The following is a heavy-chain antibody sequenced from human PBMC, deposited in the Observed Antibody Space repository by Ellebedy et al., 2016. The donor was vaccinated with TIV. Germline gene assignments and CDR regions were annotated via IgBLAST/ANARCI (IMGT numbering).Heavy chain of an antibody. J-gene: IGHJ3*02. V-gene: IGHV3-48*02. D-gene: IGHD1-26*01. CDR3: ARRGNYVGDAFDI. CDR1: GFTFSTYS. Sequence: GGSLRPSXAASGFTFSTYSMNWVRQAPGKGLEWLAFSVGIGTTKYYADSVNGRFTISRDNDKNSVYLQMNSLRDDDTAMYYCARRGNYVGDAFDIWGQGTMVAVSS. CDR2: SVGIGTTK.